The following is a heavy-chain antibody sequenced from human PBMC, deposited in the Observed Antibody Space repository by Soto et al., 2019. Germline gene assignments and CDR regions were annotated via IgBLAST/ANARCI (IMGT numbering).Heavy chain of an antibody. D-gene: IGHD5-18*01. J-gene: IGHJ4*02. V-gene: IGHV3-53*01. CDR3: ARGYGYSYGYLDY. CDR1: GFTVSSNY. CDR2: IYSGGST. Sequence: PGGSLRLSCAASGFTVSSNYMSWVRQAPGKGLEWVSVIYSGGSTYYADSVKGRFTISRDNSKNTLYLQMNSLRAEDTAVYYCARGYGYSYGYLDYWGQGTLVTVSS.